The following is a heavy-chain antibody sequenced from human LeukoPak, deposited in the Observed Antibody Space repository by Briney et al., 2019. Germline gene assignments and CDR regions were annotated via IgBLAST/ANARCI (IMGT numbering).Heavy chain of an antibody. D-gene: IGHD2-2*01. J-gene: IGHJ5*02. CDR2: ISSGSSAI. V-gene: IGHV3-21*04. CDR3: AKDYLGVVVPAAMSWFDP. CDR1: GFTFTTYS. Sequence: KPGGSLRLSCEASGFTFTTYSMTWVRQAPGKGLEWVSIISSGSSAIFSADALKGRFTISRDDAKNLLYLDMNSLRAEDTAVYYCAKDYLGVVVPAAMSWFDPWGQGTLVTVSS.